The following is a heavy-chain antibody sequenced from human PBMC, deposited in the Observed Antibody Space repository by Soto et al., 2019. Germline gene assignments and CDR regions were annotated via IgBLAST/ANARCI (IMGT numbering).Heavy chain of an antibody. D-gene: IGHD1-20*01. V-gene: IGHV3-30*03. J-gene: IGHJ4*02. CDR3: AHSQYNWSYFDY. Sequence: GGSLRLSCAASGFTFSSYGMHWVRQAPGKGLEWVAVISYDGSNKYYADSVKGRFTISRDNAKNTLYLQMNSLRDEDTAVYYCAHSQYNWSYFDYWGQGTLVTVSS. CDR1: GFTFSSYG. CDR2: ISYDGSNK.